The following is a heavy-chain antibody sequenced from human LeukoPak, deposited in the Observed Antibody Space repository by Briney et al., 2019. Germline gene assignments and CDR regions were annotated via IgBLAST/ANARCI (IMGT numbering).Heavy chain of an antibody. V-gene: IGHV3-66*01. CDR1: GFTVSSNY. J-gene: IGHJ4*02. CDR3: ASGIDYDILTGYIDY. Sequence: GGSLRLSCAASGFTVSSNYMSWVRQAPGKGLEWVSVIYSGGSTYYADSVKGRFTISRDNSKNTLYLQMNSLRAEDTAVYYCASGIDYDILTGYIDYWGQGTLVTVSS. CDR2: IYSGGST. D-gene: IGHD3-9*01.